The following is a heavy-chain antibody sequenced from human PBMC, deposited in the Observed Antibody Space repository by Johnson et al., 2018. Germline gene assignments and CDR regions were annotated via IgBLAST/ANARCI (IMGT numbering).Heavy chain of an antibody. V-gene: IGHV3-74*03. D-gene: IGHD3-16*01. CDR2: IHSDKSST. CDR1: GFTFSYYW. CDR3: ARGERGGFKG. J-gene: IGHJ3*01. Sequence: VQLQESGGGSVHPGGSLRLSCTASGFTFSYYWMPWVRQVPGRGLAWVSYIHSDKSSTKYADSVKGRLTISRDNAKNTLYLEMNGLRAEETAVYYCARGERGGFKGWGKGTMVT.